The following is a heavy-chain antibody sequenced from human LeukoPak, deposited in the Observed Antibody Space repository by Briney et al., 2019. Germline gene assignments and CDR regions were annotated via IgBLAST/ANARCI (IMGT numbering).Heavy chain of an antibody. Sequence: GSLRLSCAASGFTFSSYAMRWVRQAPGKGLEWVSAISGSGGSTYYADSVKGWFTISRDNSKNTLYLQMNSLRAEDTAVYYCAKDREITFGGVIVNGGQGTLVTVSS. CDR1: GFTFSSYA. V-gene: IGHV3-23*01. J-gene: IGHJ4*02. D-gene: IGHD3-16*02. CDR2: ISGSGGST. CDR3: AKDREITFGGVIVN.